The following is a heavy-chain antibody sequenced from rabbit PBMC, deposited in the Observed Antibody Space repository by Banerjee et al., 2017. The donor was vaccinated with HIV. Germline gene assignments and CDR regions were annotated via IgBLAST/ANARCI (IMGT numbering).Heavy chain of an antibody. Sequence: QQQLVESGGGLVQPEGSLTLTCTASGFSFSSGYYMCWVRQAPGKGLEWIACIYAGSSGTTHYASWANGRFTISSHNAQNTVFLQMTSLTAADTATYFCARSSSSGPYYFNLWGPGTLVTVS. CDR2: IYAGSSGTT. CDR3: ARSSSSGPYYFNL. J-gene: IGHJ4*01. D-gene: IGHD1-1*01. CDR1: GFSFSSGYY. V-gene: IGHV1S45*01.